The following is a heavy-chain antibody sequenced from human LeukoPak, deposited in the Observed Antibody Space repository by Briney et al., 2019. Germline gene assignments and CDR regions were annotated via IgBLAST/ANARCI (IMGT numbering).Heavy chain of an antibody. CDR3: ARDSRIQLDY. V-gene: IGHV3-48*03. CDR1: GFTFNSYE. D-gene: IGHD1-1*01. J-gene: IGHJ4*02. CDR2: ISSLSVTI. Sequence: GGSLRLSCAASGFTFNSYEMNWVRQAPGKGLEWVSYISSLSVTIRYADSVKGRFTVSRDNAKNSLYLQMNSLTVEDTSVYYCARDSRIQLDYWGQGTLVTVSS.